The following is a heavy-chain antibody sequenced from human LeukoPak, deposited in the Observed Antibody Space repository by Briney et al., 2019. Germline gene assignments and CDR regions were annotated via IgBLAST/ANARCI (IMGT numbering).Heavy chain of an antibody. CDR3: ARTGYNSAWNVYFDY. V-gene: IGHV4-39*07. Sequence: SETLSLTCTVSGGSINSRSDYWGWIRQPPGKGLEWIGSIYYSGSTHYNPSLKSRVTMSIDTSKNQFSLKLTSVTAADTAVYYCARTGYNSAWNVYFDYWGQGTLVTVSS. J-gene: IGHJ4*02. D-gene: IGHD6-19*01. CDR2: IYYSGST. CDR1: GGSINSRSDY.